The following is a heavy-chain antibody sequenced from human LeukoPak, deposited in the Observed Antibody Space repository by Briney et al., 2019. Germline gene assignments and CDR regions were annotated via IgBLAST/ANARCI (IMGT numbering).Heavy chain of an antibody. V-gene: IGHV1-8*01. CDR1: GYTFTSYD. Sequence: GASVKVSCKASGYTFTSYDINWVRQATGQGLEWMGWMNPNSGNTGYAQKFQGRVTITRNTSISTAYMELSSLRAEDTAVYYCARVLTGSWDWFDPWGQGTLVTVSS. D-gene: IGHD2-8*02. CDR2: MNPNSGNT. CDR3: ARVLTGSWDWFDP. J-gene: IGHJ5*02.